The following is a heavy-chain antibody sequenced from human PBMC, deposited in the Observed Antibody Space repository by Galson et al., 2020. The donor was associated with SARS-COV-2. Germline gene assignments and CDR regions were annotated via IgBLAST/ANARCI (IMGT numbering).Heavy chain of an antibody. CDR3: ARDRNWSGGSCSYFDY. V-gene: IGHV4-31*03. CDR1: GGSISSGGYY. Sequence: SETLSLTCTVSGGSISSGGYYWSWIRQHPGKGLEWIGYIYYSGSTYYNPSLKSRVTISVDTSKNQFSLKLSSVTAADTAVYYCARDRNWSGGSCSYFDYWGQGTLVTVSS. D-gene: IGHD2-15*01. J-gene: IGHJ4*02. CDR2: IYYSGST.